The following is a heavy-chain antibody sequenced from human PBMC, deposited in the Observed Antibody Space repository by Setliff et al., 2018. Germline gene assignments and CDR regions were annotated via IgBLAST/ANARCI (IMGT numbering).Heavy chain of an antibody. D-gene: IGHD6-19*01. CDR2: FDPEDEET. CDR1: GYRLIEVS. CDR3: ARDEGSGWYVGY. J-gene: IGHJ4*02. V-gene: IGHV1-24*01. Sequence: ASVKVSCKVSGYRLIEVSMHWVRQAPGKGLEWMGGFDPEDEETIYAQKFQGRVTMTEDTSTDTAYVELSSLRSEDTAVYYCARDEGSGWYVGYWGQGTLVTVSS.